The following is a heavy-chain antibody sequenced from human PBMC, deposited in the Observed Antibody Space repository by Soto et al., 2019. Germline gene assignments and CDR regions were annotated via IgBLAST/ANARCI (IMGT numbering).Heavy chain of an antibody. CDR2: IYYSGST. CDR3: ARGNLWFGELPSKAGDYYYGMDV. CDR1: GGSISSGGYY. V-gene: IGHV4-31*03. J-gene: IGHJ6*02. Sequence: PSETLSLTCTVSGGSISSGGYYWSWIRQHPGKGLEWIGYIYYSGSTYYNPSLKSRVTISVDTSKNQFSLKLSSVTAADTAVYYCARGNLWFGELPSKAGDYYYGMDVWGQGTTVTVSS. D-gene: IGHD3-10*01.